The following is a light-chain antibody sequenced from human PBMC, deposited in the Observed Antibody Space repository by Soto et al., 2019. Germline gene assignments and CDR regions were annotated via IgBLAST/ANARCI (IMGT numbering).Light chain of an antibody. V-gene: IGKV1-6*01. CDR1: QGIRND. Sequence: AIQMTQSPSSLSASVGDRVTITCRASQGIRNDLGWYQQKPGKAPKLLIYATSTLQSGVPSRFTGSGSGTDFTLTINSLQPEDFATYYYLQDYNYPLTFGGGTKVEIE. CDR3: LQDYNYPLT. CDR2: ATS. J-gene: IGKJ4*01.